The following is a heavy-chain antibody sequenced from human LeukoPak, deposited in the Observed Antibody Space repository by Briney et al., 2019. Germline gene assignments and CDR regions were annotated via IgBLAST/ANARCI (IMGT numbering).Heavy chain of an antibody. Sequence: SETLSLTCTVSGGSINSYYWSWIRQPPGKGLEWIGYTYYSGSTNYNPSLKSRVTISVDTSKNQFSLKLSSVTAADTAVYYCARADSSSWYEVDYRGQGTLVTVSS. D-gene: IGHD6-13*01. CDR1: GGSINSYY. J-gene: IGHJ4*02. CDR2: TYYSGST. CDR3: ARADSSSWYEVDY. V-gene: IGHV4-59*01.